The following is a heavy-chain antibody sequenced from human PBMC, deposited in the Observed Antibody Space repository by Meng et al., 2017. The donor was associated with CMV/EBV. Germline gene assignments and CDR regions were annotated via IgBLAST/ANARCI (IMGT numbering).Heavy chain of an antibody. CDR2: INPNSGGT. D-gene: IGHD2-15*01. V-gene: IGHV1-2*02. CDR1: GYTFTGYY. Sequence: ASVKVSCKASGYTFTGYYMHWVRQAPGQGLEWMGWINPNSGGTNYAQKFQGRATMTRDTSISTAYMELSRLRSDDTAVYYCARVLRYCSGGSCYSGGYYFDYWGQGTLVTVSS. CDR3: ARVLRYCSGGSCYSGGYYFDY. J-gene: IGHJ4*02.